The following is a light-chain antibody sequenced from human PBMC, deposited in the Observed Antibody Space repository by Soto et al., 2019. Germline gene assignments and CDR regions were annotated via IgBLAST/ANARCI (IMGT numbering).Light chain of an antibody. V-gene: IGKV3-20*01. CDR1: QSVSNSY. CDR3: QQYGSSPPEA. CDR2: GAS. Sequence: EIVLTQSPGTLSLSPGERATLSCRTSQSVSNSYLAWYQQKPGQAPRLLICGASSRATGIPDRFSGSGSVTDFTLTISRLEPEDFAVYYCQQYGSSPPEAFGQGTKVEIK. J-gene: IGKJ1*01.